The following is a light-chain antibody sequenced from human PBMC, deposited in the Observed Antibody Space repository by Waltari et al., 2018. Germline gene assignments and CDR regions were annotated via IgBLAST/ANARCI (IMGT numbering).Light chain of an antibody. J-gene: IGKJ5*01. CDR3: QQRSNWPSIT. V-gene: IGKV3-11*01. CDR2: DAS. CDR1: QSVSTY. Sequence: EIVLTQSPATLSLSPGERATLPCRASQSVSTYLAWYQQKPGQAPRLLIYDASNRATGIPARFSGSGSGTAFTLTISSLEPEDFAVYYCQQRSNWPSITFGQGTRLEIK.